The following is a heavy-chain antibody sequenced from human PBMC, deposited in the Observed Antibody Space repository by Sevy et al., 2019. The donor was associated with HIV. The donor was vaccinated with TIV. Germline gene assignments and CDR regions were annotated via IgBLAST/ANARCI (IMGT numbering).Heavy chain of an antibody. Sequence: GESLKISCRASGYRFSSYWIAWVRQVPGKGLEWMGIIYPDDSDIRYSPSLQDQVTISVDKSISTAYLQWSSLEASDTAMYFCARRFYDSTGYPQYFFDYWGQGTLVTVSS. V-gene: IGHV5-51*01. D-gene: IGHD3-22*01. J-gene: IGHJ4*02. CDR2: IYPDDSDI. CDR1: GYRFSSYW. CDR3: ARRFYDSTGYPQYFFDY.